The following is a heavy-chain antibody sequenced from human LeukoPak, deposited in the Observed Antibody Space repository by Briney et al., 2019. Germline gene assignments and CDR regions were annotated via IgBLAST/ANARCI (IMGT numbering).Heavy chain of an antibody. Sequence: ASVKVSCKASGYTFTSYGISWVRQAPGQGLEWMGWISAYSGNTNYAQKLHGRVTMPTDTSTSTAYMERRSLRSVYTAVYYCARNVGSGSYYTSYYCDYWGQGTLVTVSS. D-gene: IGHD3-10*01. CDR2: ISAYSGNT. CDR3: ARNVGSGSYYTSYYCDY. J-gene: IGHJ4*02. V-gene: IGHV1-18*01. CDR1: GYTFTSYG.